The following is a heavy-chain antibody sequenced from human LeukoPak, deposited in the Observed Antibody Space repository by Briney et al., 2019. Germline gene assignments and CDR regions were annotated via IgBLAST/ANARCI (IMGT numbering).Heavy chain of an antibody. CDR1: GGTFSSYA. CDR2: IIPIFGTA. V-gene: IGHV1-69*13. J-gene: IGHJ2*01. Sequence: SVKVSCKASGGTFSSYAISWVRQAPGQGLEWMGGIIPIFGTANYAQKFQGRVTITADESTSTAYMELSSLRSEDTALYYCARGIWEMATIPYWYFDIWGRGTLVTVSS. CDR3: ARGIWEMATIPYWYFDI. D-gene: IGHD5-24*01.